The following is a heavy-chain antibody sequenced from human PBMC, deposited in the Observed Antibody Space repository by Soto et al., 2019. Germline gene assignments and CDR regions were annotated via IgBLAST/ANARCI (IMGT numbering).Heavy chain of an antibody. CDR3: ARVRMLQNGGWYFRWFDP. CDR2: ISSSSSYI. D-gene: IGHD6-19*01. V-gene: IGHV3-21*01. CDR1: GFTFSSYS. J-gene: IGHJ5*02. Sequence: GGSLRLSCAASGFTFSSYSMNWVRQAPGKGLEWVSSISSSSSYIYYADSVKGRFTISRDNAKNSLYLQMNSLRAEDTAVYYCARVRMLQNGGWYFRWFDPWGQGTLVTVSS.